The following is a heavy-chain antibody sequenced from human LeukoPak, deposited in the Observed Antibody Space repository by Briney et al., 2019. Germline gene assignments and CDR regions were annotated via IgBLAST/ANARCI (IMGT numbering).Heavy chain of an antibody. CDR2: ISSSGSTI. D-gene: IGHD3-22*01. Sequence: GGSLRLSCAASGFTFSDYYMSWIRQAPGKGLEWVSYISSSGSTIYYADSVKGRFTISRDNAKNSLYLQMNSLRAEDTPVYYCARDLTYDSSGYPGGFDYWGQGTLVTVSS. J-gene: IGHJ4*02. V-gene: IGHV3-11*01. CDR1: GFTFSDYY. CDR3: ARDLTYDSSGYPGGFDY.